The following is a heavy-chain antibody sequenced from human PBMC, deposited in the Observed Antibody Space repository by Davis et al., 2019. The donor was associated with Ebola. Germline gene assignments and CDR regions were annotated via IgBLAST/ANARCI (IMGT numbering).Heavy chain of an antibody. Sequence: ASVKVSCKASGYTFSSYFIHWVRQAPGQGLEWMGIINPSDASTSYAQKFQGRVTMTRETSTSTAYMELSSLTSEDTAVYYCARGRYSDYDRKAFDIWGRGTMATVSS. CDR1: GYTFSSYF. CDR2: INPSDAST. V-gene: IGHV1-46*01. D-gene: IGHD5-12*01. J-gene: IGHJ3*02. CDR3: ARGRYSDYDRKAFDI.